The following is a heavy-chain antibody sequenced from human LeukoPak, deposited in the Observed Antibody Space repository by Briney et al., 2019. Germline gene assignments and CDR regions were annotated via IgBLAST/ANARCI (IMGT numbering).Heavy chain of an antibody. V-gene: IGHV4-34*01. J-gene: IGHJ6*04. D-gene: IGHD2-15*01. CDR2: INHGGST. CDR3: ARRGRVGGYCSGGSCNPHGLDV. Sequence: SETLSLTCAVYNGSFSGYYWSWIRQPPGKGLEWIGEINHGGSTNYNSSLKSRVTISVDTAKNQFSLKLNSVTAADTAVYYCARRGRVGGYCSGGSCNPHGLDVWGKGTTVTVSS. CDR1: NGSFSGYY.